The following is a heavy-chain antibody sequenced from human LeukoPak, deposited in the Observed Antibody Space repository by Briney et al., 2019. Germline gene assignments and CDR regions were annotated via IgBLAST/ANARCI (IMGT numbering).Heavy chain of an antibody. V-gene: IGHV3-23*01. CDR3: AKDSAYYYDSSGYYD. CDR2: ISGSGGST. D-gene: IGHD3-22*01. CDR1: GFTFSSYA. J-gene: IGHJ4*02. Sequence: GGSLRLSCAASGFTFSSYAMSWVRQAPGKGLEWVSAISGSGGSTYYADSVKGRFIISRDNSKNTLYLQMNSLRAEDTAVYYCAKDSAYYYDSSGYYDWGQGTLVTVSS.